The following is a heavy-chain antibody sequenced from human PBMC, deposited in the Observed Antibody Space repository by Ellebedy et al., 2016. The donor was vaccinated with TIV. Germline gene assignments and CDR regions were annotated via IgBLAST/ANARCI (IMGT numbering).Heavy chain of an antibody. D-gene: IGHD2-15*01. CDR2: IYPDDSDT. CDR1: GYSLSSYW. J-gene: IGHJ4*02. V-gene: IGHV5-51*01. Sequence: GESLKISCRGFGYSLSSYWIAWVRQIPGKGLEWMGIIYPDDSDTRYSPSFQGPVTIPADKSIRSAYLQWNRLKALDTAMYYCALVVGAVTGQNDYWGQGTLVTVSS. CDR3: ALVVGAVTGQNDY.